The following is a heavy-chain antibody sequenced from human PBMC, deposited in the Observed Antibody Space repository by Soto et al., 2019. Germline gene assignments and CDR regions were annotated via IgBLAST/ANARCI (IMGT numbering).Heavy chain of an antibody. CDR2: ISISNT. CDR1: GITFSSYS. J-gene: IGHJ4*02. CDR3: VGDQDVHAPMVHGNY. D-gene: IGHD2-8*01. V-gene: IGHV3-48*02. Sequence: EVQLVESGGGLVQPGESLRLSCTASGITFSSYSMNWVRQAPGKGLEWLSYISISNTAYADSVKGRFTISRDNAKNSVYLQMNSLRDEDTAVYYCVGDQDVHAPMVHGNYWGRGTRVTVSS.